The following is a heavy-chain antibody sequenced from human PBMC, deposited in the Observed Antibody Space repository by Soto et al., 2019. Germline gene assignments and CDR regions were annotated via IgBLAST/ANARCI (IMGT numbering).Heavy chain of an antibody. CDR1: GFSFSSYA. CDR2: ITTRGGRT. J-gene: IGHJ6*02. V-gene: IGHV3-23*01. D-gene: IGHD3-22*01. CDR3: AKEYYYDPSGPYSDYYYHGMDV. Sequence: GSLRLSCAASGFSFSSYAMSWVRQAPSQGLEWVSSITTRGGRTYYADSVRGRFTISRDNFANALYLEMNSLRAEDTAIYYCAKEYYYDPSGPYSDYYYHGMDVWGQGTTVTVSS.